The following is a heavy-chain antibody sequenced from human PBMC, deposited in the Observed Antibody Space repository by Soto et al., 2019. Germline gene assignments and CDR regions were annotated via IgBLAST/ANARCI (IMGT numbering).Heavy chain of an antibody. CDR3: VRESTTWVFDF. D-gene: IGHD4-17*01. V-gene: IGHV3-13*01. Sequence: EVQLVESGGGLVQPGGSLRLSCVASGFTFSSYDMHWVRQTTGKRLESVSAIGTAGDTYYPGSVKGRFTISRQNGNNSLYLQMNSLRAEDTAVYYCVRESTTWVFDFWGQGTLVTVSS. CDR2: IGTAGDT. J-gene: IGHJ4*02. CDR1: GFTFSSYD.